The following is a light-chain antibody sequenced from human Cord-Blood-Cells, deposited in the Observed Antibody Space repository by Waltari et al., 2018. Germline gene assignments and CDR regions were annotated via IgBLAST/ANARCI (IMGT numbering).Light chain of an antibody. V-gene: IGLV1-40*01. CDR3: QSYDSSLSGWV. CDR2: GNS. Sequence: WYQQLPGIAPKLRIYGNSNRPSGVPDRFSGSKSGTSASLAITGLQAEDEADYYCQSYDSSLSGWVFGGGTKLTVL. J-gene: IGLJ3*02.